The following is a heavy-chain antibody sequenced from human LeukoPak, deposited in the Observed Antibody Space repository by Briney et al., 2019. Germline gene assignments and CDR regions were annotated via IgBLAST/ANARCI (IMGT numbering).Heavy chain of an antibody. CDR2: IYDSGST. Sequence: SETLSLTCTVSGGYISSYYWSWIRQPPGKGLEWIGYIYDSGSTNYNPSLKSRVTISVDTSKNQFSLKLSSVTAADTAVYYCARRGVQYDYVWGSYRLSPLNWFDPWGQGTLVTVSS. J-gene: IGHJ5*02. V-gene: IGHV4-59*12. CDR3: ARRGVQYDYVWGSYRLSPLNWFDP. CDR1: GGYISSYY. D-gene: IGHD3-16*02.